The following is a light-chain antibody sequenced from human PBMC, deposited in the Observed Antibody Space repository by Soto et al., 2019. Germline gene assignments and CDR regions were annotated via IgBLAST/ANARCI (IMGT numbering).Light chain of an antibody. CDR3: QQSYSVQYS. J-gene: IGKJ2*03. CDR2: AAS. Sequence: DIQMTQSPSSLSASAGDRVTITCRAGQNIDTYLNCYQQKPGKAPKVLIYAASRLQSGVPSRFSGSRSGTSFTLTISSLQTEDFATDYCQQSYSVQYSFGQGTPLEIK. CDR1: QNIDTY. V-gene: IGKV1-39*01.